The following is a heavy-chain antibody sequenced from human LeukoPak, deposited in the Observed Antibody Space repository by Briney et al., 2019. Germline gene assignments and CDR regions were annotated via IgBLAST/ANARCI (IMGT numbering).Heavy chain of an antibody. CDR1: GGSFSGYY. Sequence: PSETLSLTCAVYGGSFSGYYWSWIRQPPGKGLEWIGEINHSGSTNYNPSLKSRVTISVDTSKNQFSLKLSSVTAADTAVYYCARDIKGRYFDYWGQGTLVTVSS. CDR3: ARDIKGRYFDY. J-gene: IGHJ4*02. V-gene: IGHV4-34*01. D-gene: IGHD3-10*01. CDR2: INHSGST.